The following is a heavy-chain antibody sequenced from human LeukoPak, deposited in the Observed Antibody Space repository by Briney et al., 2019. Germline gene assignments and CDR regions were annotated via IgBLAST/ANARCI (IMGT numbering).Heavy chain of an antibody. CDR1: GYTFTGYY. J-gene: IGHJ4*02. Sequence: GASVKVSGNASGYTFTGYYMHWVRQAPGQGLEWMGWINPNSGGTNYAQKFQGRVTMTRDTSISTAYMELSRLRSDDTAVYYCAREHSSSSGKVFDYWGQGTLVTVSS. CDR2: INPNSGGT. CDR3: AREHSSSSGKVFDY. D-gene: IGHD6-6*01. V-gene: IGHV1-2*02.